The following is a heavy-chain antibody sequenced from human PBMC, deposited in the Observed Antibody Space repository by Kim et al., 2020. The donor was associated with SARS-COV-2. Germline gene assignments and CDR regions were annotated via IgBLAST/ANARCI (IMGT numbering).Heavy chain of an antibody. V-gene: IGHV3-74*01. CDR3: ARWEAGGDY. J-gene: IGHJ4*02. Sequence: RRSYADSLKGRFTISRDNAKNTLYLQMNSRRAEDKAVYYCARWEAGGDYWGQGTLVTVSS. CDR2: RR. D-gene: IGHD2-8*02.